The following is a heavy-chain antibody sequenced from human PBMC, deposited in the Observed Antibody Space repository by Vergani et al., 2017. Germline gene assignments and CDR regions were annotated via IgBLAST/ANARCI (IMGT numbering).Heavy chain of an antibody. CDR1: GFTFSSFA. CDR3: VKEKIDLGSYFFDS. V-gene: IGHV3-23*04. CDR2: ISASGAPT. D-gene: IGHD2/OR15-2a*01. J-gene: IGHJ4*01. Sequence: EVHLEESGGGLVQPGGSLRLSCAASGFTFSSFAMSWVRQAPGKGLEWVSGISASGAPTYYADSVKGRVTISRDNSKNTVFLQMHSLRAEDTAIYYCVKEKIDLGSYFFDSWGHGILVTVSS.